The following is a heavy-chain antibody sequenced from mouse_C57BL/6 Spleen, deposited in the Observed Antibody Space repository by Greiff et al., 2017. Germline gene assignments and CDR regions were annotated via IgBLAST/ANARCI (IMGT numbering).Heavy chain of an antibody. J-gene: IGHJ3*01. D-gene: IGHD1-1*01. Sequence: VQLQQSGPELVKPGASVKISCKASGYSFTGYYMNWVKQSPEKSLEWIGEINPSTGGTTYNQKFKAKATLTVDKSSSTAYMQLKSLTSEDSAVYYCAITTTAYGGQGTLVTVSA. CDR2: INPSTGGT. CDR1: GYSFTGYY. V-gene: IGHV1-42*01. CDR3: AITTTAY.